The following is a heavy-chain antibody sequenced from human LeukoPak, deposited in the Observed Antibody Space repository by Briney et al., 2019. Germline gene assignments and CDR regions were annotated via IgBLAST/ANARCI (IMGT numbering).Heavy chain of an antibody. CDR3: ARDGSQSSFWYFDL. Sequence: PGGSLRLSCAASEFTFSNNAMHWVRQAPGKGLEWVSSISSSSSYIYYADSVKGRFTISRDNAKNSLYLQMNSLRAEDTAVYYCARDGSQSSFWYFDLWGRGTLVTVSS. J-gene: IGHJ2*01. CDR2: ISSSSSYI. CDR1: EFTFSNNA. V-gene: IGHV3-21*01.